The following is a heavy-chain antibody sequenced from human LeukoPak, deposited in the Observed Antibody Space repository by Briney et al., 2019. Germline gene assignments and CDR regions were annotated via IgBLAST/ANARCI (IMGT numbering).Heavy chain of an antibody. D-gene: IGHD4-17*01. J-gene: IGHJ4*02. CDR1: GGSISSGGYS. Sequence: SQTLSLTCAVSGGSISSGGYSWSWIRQPPGKGLEWIGYIYHSGSTYYNPSLKSRVTISVDRSKNQFSLKLSSVTAADTAVHYCARASRGDYEILYYFDYWGQGTLVTVSS. CDR3: ARASRGDYEILYYFDY. CDR2: IYHSGST. V-gene: IGHV4-30-2*01.